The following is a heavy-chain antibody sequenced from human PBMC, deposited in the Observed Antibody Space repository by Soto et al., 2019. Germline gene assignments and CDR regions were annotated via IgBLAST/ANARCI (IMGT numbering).Heavy chain of an antibody. V-gene: IGHV5-10-1*01. J-gene: IGHJ6*02. Sequence: GESLKISCKGSGYSFTSYWINWVRQMPGKGLEWMGRIDPSDSYTNYSPSFQGHVTISADKSISTAYLQWSSLKASDTAMYYCASLEAAGKYHYVLDVCGQGTSVTGSS. CDR1: GYSFTSYW. CDR2: IDPSDSYT. CDR3: ASLEAAGKYHYVLDV. D-gene: IGHD6-13*01.